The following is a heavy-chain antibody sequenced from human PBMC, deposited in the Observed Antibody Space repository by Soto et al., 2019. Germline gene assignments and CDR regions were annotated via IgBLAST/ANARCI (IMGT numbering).Heavy chain of an antibody. Sequence: PEGSLRLSCAASGFTFTIYGMHWVRQAPDKGLEWVALISYDGSNQYYADSVKGRFTISRDNSKNTLFLQMNSLRADDTAVYYCAKDQASGQGSFDSWGQGTLVTVSS. CDR1: GFTFTIYG. CDR2: ISYDGSNQ. CDR3: AKDQASGQGSFDS. J-gene: IGHJ4*02. V-gene: IGHV3-30*18.